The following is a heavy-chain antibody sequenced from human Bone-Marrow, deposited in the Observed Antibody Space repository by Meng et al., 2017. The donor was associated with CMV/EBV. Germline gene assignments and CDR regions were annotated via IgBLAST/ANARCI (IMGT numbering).Heavy chain of an antibody. D-gene: IGHD3-10*01. CDR3: VRSGRSPGL. J-gene: IGHJ4*02. CDR2: ISYDGSNK. V-gene: IGHV3-30-3*01. Sequence: GESLKISCAASGFTFSSYAMHWVRQAPGKGLEWVAVISYDGSNKYYADSVKGRFTISRDNAKNSLYLQMNSLRAEDTNVYYCVRSGRSPGLWGQGRLVTVSS. CDR1: GFTFSSYA.